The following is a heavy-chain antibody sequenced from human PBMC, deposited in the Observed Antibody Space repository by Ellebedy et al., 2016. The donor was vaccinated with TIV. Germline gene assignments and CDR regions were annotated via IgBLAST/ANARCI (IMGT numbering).Heavy chain of an antibody. CDR2: FKSQTDGGAA. CDR1: RLTFSNVW. V-gene: IGHV3-15*07. Sequence: PGGSLRLSCAASRLTFSNVWVNWVRQAPGKGLEWVGRFKSQTDGGAADYAAPLKGRLTISGDDSKNTLYLQMNSLKTEDTAVYYCTMGGHSGGWGQGTLVTVSS. CDR3: TMGGHSGG. J-gene: IGHJ4*02. D-gene: IGHD1-26*01.